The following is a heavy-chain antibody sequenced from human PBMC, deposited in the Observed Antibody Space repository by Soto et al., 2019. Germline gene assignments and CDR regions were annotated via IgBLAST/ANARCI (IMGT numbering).Heavy chain of an antibody. CDR2: ISHDGSSE. CDR3: VKPGGDHRYFQH. Sequence: QVQLVESGGGVVQPGRSLRLSCAASGFTFSSYDMHWVRQAPGKGLEWVAAISHDGSSEYYADSVKGRLTISRDNSKNTLYLQMNSLRAEDTALYNCVKPGGDHRYFQHWGQGTLVTVSS. V-gene: IGHV3-30*18. D-gene: IGHD4-17*01. CDR1: GFTFSSYD. J-gene: IGHJ1*01.